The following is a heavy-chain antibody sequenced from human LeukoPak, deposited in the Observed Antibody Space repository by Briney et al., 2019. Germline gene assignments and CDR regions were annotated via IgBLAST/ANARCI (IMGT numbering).Heavy chain of an antibody. V-gene: IGHV3-15*01. D-gene: IGHD3-3*01. CDR1: GFTFSNAW. J-gene: IGHJ4*02. CDR2: IKSKSVGGTT. CDR3: TKEQVSGRFLEWLLWSFDS. Sequence: PGGSLRPSCAASGFTFSNAWMSWVRQAPGKGLEWVGRIKSKSVGGTTDYAAPVKGRFTISRDDSKNTLYLQMNSLKTEDTAVYYCTKEQVSGRFLEWLLWSFDSWGQGTLVTVSS.